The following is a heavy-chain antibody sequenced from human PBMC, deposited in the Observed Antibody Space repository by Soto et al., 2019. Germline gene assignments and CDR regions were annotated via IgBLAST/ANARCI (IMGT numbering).Heavy chain of an antibody. V-gene: IGHV3-23*01. D-gene: IGHD2-8*01. CDR2: VTGSGTTT. CDR1: GFPFISSA. Sequence: EVLLLESGGGLVQPGGSQRLSCVASGFPFISSAISWVRQGPGTGLEWVSTVTGSGTTTYYADSVKGRFTISRDNSKNTVYLQMNSLTAGDTAVYYCARGPNGVRATTEYFQEWGQGTLVTVSS. CDR3: ARGPNGVRATTEYFQE. J-gene: IGHJ1*01.